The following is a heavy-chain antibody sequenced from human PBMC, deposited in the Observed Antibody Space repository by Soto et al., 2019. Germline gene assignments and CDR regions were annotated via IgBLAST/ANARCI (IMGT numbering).Heavy chain of an antibody. CDR2: IYYSGST. CDR1: GGSISSSSYY. CDR3: ARLLVDTAMAGDYYYYGMDV. D-gene: IGHD5-18*01. J-gene: IGHJ6*02. V-gene: IGHV4-39*01. Sequence: SETLSLTCTVSGGSISSSSYYWGWIRQPPGKGLEWIGSIYYSGSTYYNPSLKSRVTISVDTSKNQFSLKLSSVTAADTAVYYCARLLVDTAMAGDYYYYGMDVWGQGTTVT.